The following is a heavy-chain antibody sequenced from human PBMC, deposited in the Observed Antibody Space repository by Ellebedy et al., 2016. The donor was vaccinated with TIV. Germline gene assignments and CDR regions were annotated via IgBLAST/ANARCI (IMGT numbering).Heavy chain of an antibody. CDR1: GGSLSGYY. V-gene: IGHV4-34*01. CDR2: INHSGST. D-gene: IGHD2-21*02. CDR3: SRGVTDQN. Sequence: MPSETLSLTCAVYGGSLSGYYRSWIRQPPGKGLEWIGEINHSGSTKYNSSLKSRVTISLDTSKKQFSLKLSSVTAADTAVYYCSRGVTDQNWGQGILVTVSS. J-gene: IGHJ4*02.